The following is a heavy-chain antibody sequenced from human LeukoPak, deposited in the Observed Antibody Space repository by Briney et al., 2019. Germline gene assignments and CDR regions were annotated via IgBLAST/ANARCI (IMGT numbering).Heavy chain of an antibody. Sequence: GGTLRLSCAASGFTFSSYGMSWVRQAPGKGLEWVSAISGSGGGTYYADFVKGRFTISRDNAKNTLYLQINSLRAEDTALYYCARDRGRPDAFDIWGQGTMVTVSS. CDR3: ARDRGRPDAFDI. V-gene: IGHV3-23*01. J-gene: IGHJ3*02. CDR2: ISGSGGGT. D-gene: IGHD1-26*01. CDR1: GFTFSSYG.